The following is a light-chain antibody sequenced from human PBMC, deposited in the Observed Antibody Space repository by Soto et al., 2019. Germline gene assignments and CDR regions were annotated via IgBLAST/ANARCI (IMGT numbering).Light chain of an antibody. CDR3: SSYANSISVL. CDR1: SSDVGYYNY. CDR2: EVT. V-gene: IGLV2-8*01. J-gene: IGLJ3*02. Sequence: QSALTQPPSASGSPGQSVTISFTGTSSDVGYYNYVSWYQQHPGKAPKLIIYEVTKRPSGVPDRFSGSKSDNTASLTVSGLQAEDEADYYCSSYANSISVLFGGGTKLTVL.